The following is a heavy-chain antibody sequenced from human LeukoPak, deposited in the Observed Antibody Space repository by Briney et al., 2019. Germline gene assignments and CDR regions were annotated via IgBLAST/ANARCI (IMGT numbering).Heavy chain of an antibody. Sequence: ASVKVSCKASGYTFTSYYMHWVRQAPGQGLEGMGIINPSGGSTSYAQKFQGRVTMTRDTSTSTVYMELSSLRSEDTAVYYCASTGIDYYYDSSGLDYWGQGTLVTVSS. CDR1: GYTFTSYY. CDR2: INPSGGST. V-gene: IGHV1-46*01. CDR3: ASTGIDYYYDSSGLDY. D-gene: IGHD3-22*01. J-gene: IGHJ4*02.